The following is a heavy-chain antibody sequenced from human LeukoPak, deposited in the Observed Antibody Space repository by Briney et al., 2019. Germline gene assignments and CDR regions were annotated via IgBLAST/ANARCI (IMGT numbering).Heavy chain of an antibody. CDR2: VHYSGTT. D-gene: IGHD3-16*02. CDR1: GGSISNTNYY. Sequence: PSETLSLTCTVSGGSISNTNYYWGWIRQPPGKGLEWIGSVHYSGTTYYNSSLKSRVTISVDTSKNQFSLKLSSVTAADTAMYYCVRYSMWGSYRYYFDYWGQGTLVTVSS. J-gene: IGHJ4*02. V-gene: IGHV4-39*01. CDR3: VRYSMWGSYRYYFDY.